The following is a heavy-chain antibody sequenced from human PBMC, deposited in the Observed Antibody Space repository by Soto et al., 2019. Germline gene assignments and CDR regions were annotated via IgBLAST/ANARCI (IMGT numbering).Heavy chain of an antibody. D-gene: IGHD1-26*01. J-gene: IGHJ6*04. V-gene: IGHV6-1*01. Sequence: SGDNGYLSVGRGNKNRQSPSRGLEWLGRTYYRSKWYNDYAVSVKSRITINPDTSKNQFSLQLNSVTPEDTAVYYCAKASVGYSGMYGRCYGTTVTFSS. CDR2: TYYRSKWYN. CDR1: GDNGYLSVGR. CDR3: AKASVGYSGMYG.